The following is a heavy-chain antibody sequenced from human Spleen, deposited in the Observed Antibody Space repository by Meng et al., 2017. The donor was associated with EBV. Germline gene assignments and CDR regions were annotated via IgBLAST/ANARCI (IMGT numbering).Heavy chain of an antibody. J-gene: IGHJ4*02. D-gene: IGHD3-10*01. CDR3: ASESGRGFTPDY. Sequence: QGQLGQWGAGVKKPGSSVKVSCKTSGGTFRSDAVSWVRQAPGQGLEWMGGLIPMSDAPYYAQKFQDRVTITADESTSTHYMDLSGLRSEDTAVYYCASESGRGFTPDYWGQGTLVTVSS. CDR2: LIPMSDAP. V-gene: IGHV1-69*01. CDR1: GGTFRSDA.